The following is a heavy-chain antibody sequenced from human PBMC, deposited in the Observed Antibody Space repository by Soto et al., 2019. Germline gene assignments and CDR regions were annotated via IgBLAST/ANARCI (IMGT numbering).Heavy chain of an antibody. CDR2: ISYDGSNK. D-gene: IGHD2-8*01. Sequence: QVQLVESGGGVVQPGRSLRLSCAASGFTFSSYAMHWVRQAPGKGLEWVAVISYDGSNKYYADSVKGRFTISRDNSKNTLYVQMNSLSPEDTAVYYCERAPEIVLIRAYYYYGMDVWGQGTTVTVSS. CDR1: GFTFSSYA. V-gene: IGHV3-30-3*01. J-gene: IGHJ6*02. CDR3: ERAPEIVLIRAYYYYGMDV.